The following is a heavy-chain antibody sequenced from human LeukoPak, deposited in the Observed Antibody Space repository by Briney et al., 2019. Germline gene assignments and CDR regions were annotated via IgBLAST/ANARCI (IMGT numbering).Heavy chain of an antibody. J-gene: IGHJ6*02. CDR3: AKRVDRGYYYYGLDV. Sequence: PGRSLTLSCAASGFTFSSFGMHWVRQAPGKGLEWVAVIWYDASDRYYADSVKGRFTISRDNSKNSLYLQMNSLRIEDTALYYCAKRVDRGYYYYGLDVWGQGTTVTVSS. D-gene: IGHD3-10*01. CDR1: GFTFSSFG. CDR2: IWYDASDR. V-gene: IGHV3-33*03.